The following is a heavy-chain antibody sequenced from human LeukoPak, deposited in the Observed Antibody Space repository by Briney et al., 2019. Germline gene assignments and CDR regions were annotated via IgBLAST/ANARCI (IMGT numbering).Heavy chain of an antibody. CDR2: INPNSDGT. CDR1: GYTFTGYY. V-gene: IGHV1-2*02. J-gene: IGHJ4*02. CDR3: ARKRIAAPIDY. D-gene: IGHD6-6*01. Sequence: ASVKVSCKTSGYTFTGYYMHWVRRAPGQGLEWMGWINPNSDGTNSAQKFQGRVTMTRDTSISTVYMELSSLRPDDTAVYYCARKRIAAPIDYWGQGTLVTVSS.